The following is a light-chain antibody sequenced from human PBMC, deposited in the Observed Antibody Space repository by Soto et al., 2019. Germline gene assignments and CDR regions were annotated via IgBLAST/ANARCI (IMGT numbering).Light chain of an antibody. CDR2: RNN. V-gene: IGLV1-47*01. Sequence: QLVLTQPPSASGTPGQRVTISCSGSSSNIGSNYVYWYQQLPGTAPKLLIYRNNQRPSGFPDRFSGSKSGTSASLAISGLRSEDEADYYCAAWDDSLSGRVFGGGTKLTVL. J-gene: IGLJ2*01. CDR3: AAWDDSLSGRV. CDR1: SSNIGSNY.